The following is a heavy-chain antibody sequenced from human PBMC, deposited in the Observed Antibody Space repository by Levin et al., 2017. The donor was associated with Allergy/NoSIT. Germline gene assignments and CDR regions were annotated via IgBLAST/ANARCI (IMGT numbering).Heavy chain of an antibody. CDR1: GFTFSNRA. CDR3: AKGNTIVGVGRLDY. D-gene: IGHD3-3*01. J-gene: IGHJ4*02. Sequence: GGSLRLSCAASGFTFSNRAMTWVRQAAGKGLEWVSGITGDGEDTHYADSVKGRFTISRDNSKNTLSLQMNSLRADDTAIYFCAKGNTIVGVGRLDYWGRGTLVTVS. CDR2: ITGDGEDT. V-gene: IGHV3-23*01.